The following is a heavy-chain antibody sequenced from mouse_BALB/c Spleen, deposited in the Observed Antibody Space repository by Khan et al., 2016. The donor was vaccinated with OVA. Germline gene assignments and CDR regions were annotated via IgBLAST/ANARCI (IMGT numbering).Heavy chain of an antibody. J-gene: IGHJ3*01. D-gene: IGHD2-1*01. CDR3: ARSNGNYWFAY. Sequence: QIQLVQSGPELKKPGETVKISCKASGYTFTDYGMNWVKQAPGKDLKWMGWINTYTGEPTYADDFKGRFAFSLETSANTAYLQINNLKNEDSATYFCARSNGNYWFAYWGQGTLVTVSA. CDR1: GYTFTDYG. V-gene: IGHV9-3-1*01. CDR2: INTYTGEP.